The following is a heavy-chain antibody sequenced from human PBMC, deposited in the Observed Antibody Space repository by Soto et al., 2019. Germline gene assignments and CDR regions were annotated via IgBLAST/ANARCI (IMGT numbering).Heavy chain of an antibody. J-gene: IGHJ4*02. Sequence: QVQLVQSGAEVKKPGSSVKVSCKASGGTFSSYAIIWVQQAPGQGLEWMGGSIPIFGTANYPQKFQGRVTITADESTSTAYMELSSLTSEDTAVYYCARAGYSGYDMDYWGQGTLVTVSS. CDR1: GGTFSSYA. V-gene: IGHV1-69*12. CDR3: ARAGYSGYDMDY. D-gene: IGHD5-12*01. CDR2: SIPIFGTA.